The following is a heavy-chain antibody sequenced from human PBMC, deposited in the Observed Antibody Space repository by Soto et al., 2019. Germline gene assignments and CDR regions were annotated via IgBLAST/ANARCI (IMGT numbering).Heavy chain of an antibody. Sequence: QVQLVQSGAEVKKPGASVKVSCKASGYTFTSYGISWVRQAPGQGLEWMGWISAYNGNTNYAQKLQGRVTMTTDTSTSTDYMELRSLRSDDTAVYYCAREYCSGGSCYDSMDVWGQGTTVIVSS. J-gene: IGHJ6*02. CDR2: ISAYNGNT. CDR3: AREYCSGGSCYDSMDV. V-gene: IGHV1-18*01. D-gene: IGHD2-15*01. CDR1: GYTFTSYG.